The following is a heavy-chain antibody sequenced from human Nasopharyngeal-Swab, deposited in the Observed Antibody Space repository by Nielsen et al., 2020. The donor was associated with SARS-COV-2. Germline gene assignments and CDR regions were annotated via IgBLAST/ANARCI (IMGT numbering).Heavy chain of an antibody. V-gene: IGHV3-43*02. CDR1: GFTFDDYA. Sequence: GASLKISCAASGFTFDDYAMHWVRQAPGKGLEWVSLISGDGGSTYYADSVKGRFTISRDNSKNSLYLQMNSLRTEDTALYYCAKDIGIYYYMDVWGKGTTVTVSS. D-gene: IGHD3-3*02. J-gene: IGHJ6*03. CDR2: ISGDGGST. CDR3: AKDIGIYYYMDV.